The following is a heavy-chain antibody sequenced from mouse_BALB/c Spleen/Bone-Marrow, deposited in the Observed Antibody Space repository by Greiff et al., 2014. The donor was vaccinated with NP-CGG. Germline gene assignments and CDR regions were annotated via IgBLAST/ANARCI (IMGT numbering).Heavy chain of an antibody. CDR2: IDPANGNS. CDR1: GFNIKDTY. CDR3: AFITTVVEYYFDY. V-gene: IGHV14-3*02. Sequence: VQLQQSGAELVKPGASVKLSCTASGFNIKDTYMHWVKQRPEQGLEWIGRIDPANGNSKYDPKFQGKATITADTSSNTAYLQPSSLTSEDTAVYYCAFITTVVEYYFDYWGQGTTLTVSS. D-gene: IGHD1-1*01. J-gene: IGHJ2*01.